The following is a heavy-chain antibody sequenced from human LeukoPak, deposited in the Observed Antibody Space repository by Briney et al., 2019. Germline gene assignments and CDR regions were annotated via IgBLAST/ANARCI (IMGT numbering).Heavy chain of an antibody. CDR1: GFTCSNYG. CDR3: ARGCVVVVVAATMGGYGMDV. D-gene: IGHD2-15*01. V-gene: IGHV3-30*02. J-gene: IGHJ6*02. CDR2: IRYDGSTK. Sequence: GGSLRLSCAASGFTCSNYGMHWGRQAPGKGLEGVTFIRYDGSTKYYADSVKGRFTISRDNSKNTLYLQMNSLRAEDTAVYYCARGCVVVVVAATMGGYGMDVWGQGTTVTVSS.